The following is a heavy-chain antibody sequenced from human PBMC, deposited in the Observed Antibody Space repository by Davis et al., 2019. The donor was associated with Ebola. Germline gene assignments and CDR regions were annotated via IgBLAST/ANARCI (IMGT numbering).Heavy chain of an antibody. Sequence: PGGSLRLSCAASGFTFSSYEMNWVRQAPGKGLEWVSYISSSGSTIYYADSVKGRFTISRDNAKNSLYLQMNSLRAEDTAVYYCARDAYSVTTDYWGQGTLVTVSS. J-gene: IGHJ4*02. CDR3: ARDAYSVTTDY. CDR2: ISSSGSTI. D-gene: IGHD4-17*01. V-gene: IGHV3-48*03. CDR1: GFTFSSYE.